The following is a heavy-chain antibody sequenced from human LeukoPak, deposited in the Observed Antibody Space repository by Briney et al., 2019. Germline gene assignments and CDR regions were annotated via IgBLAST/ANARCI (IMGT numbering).Heavy chain of an antibody. J-gene: IGHJ4*02. CDR2: MNPNSGNT. Sequence: ASVKVSCKASGYTFISYDINWVRQATGQGLEWMGWMNPNSGNTGYAQKFQGRLTMTRNTSISTAYMELSSLRSEDTAVYYCARGLEMATIPHWGQGTLVTVSS. V-gene: IGHV1-8*02. D-gene: IGHD5-24*01. CDR3: ARGLEMATIPH. CDR1: GYTFISYD.